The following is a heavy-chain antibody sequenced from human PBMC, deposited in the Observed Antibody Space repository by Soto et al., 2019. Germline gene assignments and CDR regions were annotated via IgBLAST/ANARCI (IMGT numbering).Heavy chain of an antibody. J-gene: IGHJ4*02. Sequence: EVQVLESGGDLVEPGGSLRLSCAASGFTFSSYSMNWVRQAPGKGLEWVSYISSSSSTIYYADSVKGRFTISRDHAKNSLYLQMNSLRDEDTAVYYCARDERRDSSGYLYYFGYWGQGTLVTVSS. V-gene: IGHV3-48*02. CDR3: ARDERRDSSGYLYYFGY. D-gene: IGHD3-22*01. CDR1: GFTFSSYS. CDR2: ISSSSSTI.